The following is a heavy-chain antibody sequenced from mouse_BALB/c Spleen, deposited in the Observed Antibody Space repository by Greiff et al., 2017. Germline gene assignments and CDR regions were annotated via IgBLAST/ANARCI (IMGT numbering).Heavy chain of an antibody. CDR2: ISSGGSYT. V-gene: IGHV5-6*03. CDR3: ARLGGDLAWFAY. J-gene: IGHJ3*01. Sequence: EVMLVESGGGLVQPGGSLKLSCAASGFTFSSYGMSWVRQTPDKRLEWVATISSGGSYTYYPDSVKGRFTISRDNAKNTLYLQMSSLKSEDTAMYYCARLGGDLAWFAYWGQGTLVTVSA. CDR1: GFTFSSYG.